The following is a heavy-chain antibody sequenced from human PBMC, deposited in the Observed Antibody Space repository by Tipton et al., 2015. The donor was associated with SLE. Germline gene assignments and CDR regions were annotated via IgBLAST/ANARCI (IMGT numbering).Heavy chain of an antibody. CDR3: ARAPPQLGFDY. J-gene: IGHJ4*02. V-gene: IGHV1-8*01. CDR2: MNPNSGNT. D-gene: IGHD5-24*01. Sequence: QSGAEVKKPVASVKVSCKASGYTFTSFDINWVRQATGQGLEWMGWMNPNSGNTAYAQKFQGRVTMTRDTSISTAYMELSSLRSEDTAVYYCARAPPQLGFDYWGQGTLVTVSS. CDR1: GYTFTSFD.